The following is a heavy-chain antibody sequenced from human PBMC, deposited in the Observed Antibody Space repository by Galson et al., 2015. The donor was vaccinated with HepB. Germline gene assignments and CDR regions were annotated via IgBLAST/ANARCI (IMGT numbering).Heavy chain of an antibody. D-gene: IGHD5-18*01. CDR2: ISYDGNNK. CDR1: GFTFSSYA. J-gene: IGHJ4*02. Sequence: SLRLSCAASGFTFSSYAMHWVRQAPGKGLEWAAVISYDGNNKYHADSVKGRFTTSRDNSKNTLYLQMNSLRAEDTAVYYCARDSRGGRDTAMEGGFDYWGQGTLVTVSS. V-gene: IGHV3-30-3*01. CDR3: ARDSRGGRDTAMEGGFDY.